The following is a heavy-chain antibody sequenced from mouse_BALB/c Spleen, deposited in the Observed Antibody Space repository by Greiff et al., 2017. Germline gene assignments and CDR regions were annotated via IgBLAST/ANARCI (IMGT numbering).Heavy chain of an antibody. V-gene: IGHV2-9*02. CDR1: GFSLTSYG. Sequence: QVQLKESGPGLVAPSQSLSITCTVSGFSLTSYGVHWVRQPPGEGLEWLGVIWAGGSTNYNSALMSRLSISKDNSKSQVFLKMNSLQTDDTAMYYCAREMRQGAWFAYWGQGTLVTVSA. CDR2: IWAGGST. D-gene: IGHD3-2*01. CDR3: AREMRQGAWFAY. J-gene: IGHJ3*01.